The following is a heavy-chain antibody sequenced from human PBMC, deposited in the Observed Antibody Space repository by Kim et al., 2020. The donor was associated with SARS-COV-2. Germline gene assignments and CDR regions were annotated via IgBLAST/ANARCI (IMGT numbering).Heavy chain of an antibody. CDR3: VRDNRQGSD. D-gene: IGHD6-19*01. V-gene: IGHV1-46*03. CDR2: GSR. J-gene: IGHJ4*02. Sequence: GSRRYEQKFQGRVTMTRDTSTSTVYMELSSLRSEDTAVYYCVRDNRQGSDWGQGTLVTVSS.